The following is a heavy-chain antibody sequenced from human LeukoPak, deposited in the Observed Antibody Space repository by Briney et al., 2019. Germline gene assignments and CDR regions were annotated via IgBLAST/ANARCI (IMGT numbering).Heavy chain of an antibody. Sequence: SETLSLTCTVSGGSISSSSYYWGWIRQPPGKGLEWIGSIYYGGSTYYNPSLKSRVTISVDTSKNQFSLKLSSVTAADTAVYYCAGPDYYGSGSYDAFDIWGQGTMVTVSS. CDR3: AGPDYYGSGSYDAFDI. CDR2: IYYGGST. J-gene: IGHJ3*02. D-gene: IGHD3-10*01. CDR1: GGSISSSSYY. V-gene: IGHV4-39*01.